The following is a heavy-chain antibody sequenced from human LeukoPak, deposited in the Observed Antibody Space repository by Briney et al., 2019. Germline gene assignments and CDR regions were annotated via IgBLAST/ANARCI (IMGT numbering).Heavy chain of an antibody. CDR3: ARDPGWEQWQNWFDP. Sequence: GGSLRLSCAASGFTFSSYSMNWVRQAPGKGLEWVSTISSSSSYIYYADSVKGRFTISRDNAKNSLYLQMNSLRAEDTAVYYCARDPGWEQWQNWFDPWGQGTLVTVSS. J-gene: IGHJ5*02. CDR1: GFTFSSYS. V-gene: IGHV3-21*01. D-gene: IGHD6-19*01. CDR2: ISSSSSYI.